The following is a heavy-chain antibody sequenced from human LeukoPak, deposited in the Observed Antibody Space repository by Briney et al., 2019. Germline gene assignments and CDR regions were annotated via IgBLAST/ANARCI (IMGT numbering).Heavy chain of an antibody. V-gene: IGHV1-69*06. Sequence: GSSVKVSCKASGGTFSSYAISWERRAPGQGLEWMGGIIPIFGTANYAQKFQGRVTITADKSTSTAYMELSSLRSEDTAVYYCANAVPTGGDYWGQGTLVTVSS. J-gene: IGHJ4*02. CDR2: IIPIFGTA. CDR1: GGTFSSYA. CDR3: ANAVPTGGDY. D-gene: IGHD4-17*01.